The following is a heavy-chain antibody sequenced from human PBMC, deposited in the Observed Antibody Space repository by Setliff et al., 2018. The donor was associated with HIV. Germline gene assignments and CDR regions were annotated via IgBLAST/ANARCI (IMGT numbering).Heavy chain of an antibody. CDR1: GGSITSGSYS. CDR2: VASSGNI. J-gene: IGHJ2*01. Sequence: SETLSLTCTVSGGSITSGSYSWTWIRQPAGKGLEWIGHVASSGNIDYNPSIKSRVTISADTSKNQFSLKLTSVTTADTATYYCSRGPPFDRWGRGTLVTVSS. V-gene: IGHV4-61*09. CDR3: SRGPPFDR.